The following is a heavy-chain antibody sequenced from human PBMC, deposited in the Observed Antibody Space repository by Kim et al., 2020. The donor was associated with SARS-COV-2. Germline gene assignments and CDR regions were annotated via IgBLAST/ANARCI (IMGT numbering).Heavy chain of an antibody. CDR1: GFTFSSYS. Sequence: GGSLRLSCAASGFTFSSYSMNWVRQAPGKGLEWVSSISSSSSYIYYADSVKGRFTISRDNAKNSLYLQMNSLRAEDTAVYYCARGLVTVYYYYYYGMDVWGQGTTVTVSS. V-gene: IGHV3-21*01. D-gene: IGHD3-9*01. CDR3: ARGLVTVYYYYYYGMDV. J-gene: IGHJ6*02. CDR2: ISSSSSYI.